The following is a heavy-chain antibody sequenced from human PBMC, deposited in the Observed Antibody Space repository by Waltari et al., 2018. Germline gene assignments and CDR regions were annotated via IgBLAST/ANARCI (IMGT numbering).Heavy chain of an antibody. D-gene: IGHD1-1*01. V-gene: IGHV3-23*01. CDR1: GFTFSDYA. CDR2: ISDSDDTT. Sequence: EMNLLESGGSLAQPCESLWRSCAASGFTFSDYAVAGVRQAPGKVLEWVSTISDSDDTTYYAESVKGRFTISRDNSKSTLFLQMNSLRADDTAIYYCAKELERKPYYYYGWDVWGQGTTVTVSS. J-gene: IGHJ6*02. CDR3: AKELERKPYYYYGWDV.